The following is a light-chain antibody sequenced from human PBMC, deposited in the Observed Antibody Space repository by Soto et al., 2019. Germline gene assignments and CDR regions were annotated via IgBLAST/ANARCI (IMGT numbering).Light chain of an antibody. CDR2: GTS. V-gene: IGKV3-20*01. CDR1: QGLRSN. J-gene: IGKJ5*01. Sequence: EIVMTQSPATLSVSPGDRVTLSCRASQGLRSNLAWYQQKLGQAPRLLIYGTSSRATGIPDRFSGSGSGTDFTLTISRLEPEDFSVYYCQQYGSSPTFGQGTRLE. CDR3: QQYGSSPT.